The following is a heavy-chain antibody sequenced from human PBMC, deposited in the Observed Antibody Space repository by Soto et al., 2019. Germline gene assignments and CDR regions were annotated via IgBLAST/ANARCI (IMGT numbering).Heavy chain of an antibody. CDR3: VRGSGSGSYSYNWFDP. CDR1: GGSISSYY. Sequence: PSETLSLTCTVSGGSISSYYWSWIRQPPGKGLEWIGYIFYSGSTNYNPSLKSRVTMSVDTSKNQFSLKLSSVTAADTAVYYCVRGSGSGSYSYNWFDPWGQGTLVTVSS. J-gene: IGHJ5*02. D-gene: IGHD3-10*01. V-gene: IGHV4-59*01. CDR2: IFYSGST.